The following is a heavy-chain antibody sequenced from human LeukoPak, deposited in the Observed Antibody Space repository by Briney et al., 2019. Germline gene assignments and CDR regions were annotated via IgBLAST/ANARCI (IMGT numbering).Heavy chain of an antibody. CDR1: GGSISSGNSF. D-gene: IGHD3-9*01. J-gene: IGHJ4*02. CDR3: ARVGLRYFD. Sequence: SQTLSLTCTVSGGSISSGNSFWNWIRQPAGKGLEWIGRVYSSGSTNYNPSLKSRVTISVDTSKNQFSLKLSSVTAADTAVYYCARVGLRYFDWGQGTLVTVSS. CDR2: VYSSGST. V-gene: IGHV4-61*02.